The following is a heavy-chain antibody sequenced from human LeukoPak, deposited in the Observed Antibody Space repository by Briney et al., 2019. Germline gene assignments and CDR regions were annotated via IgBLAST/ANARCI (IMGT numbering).Heavy chain of an antibody. J-gene: IGHJ3*02. CDR1: GFTFSSYS. D-gene: IGHD2-21*02. V-gene: IGHV3-21*01. CDR2: ISSSSSYI. CDR3: ARVRSYKRVVTYDAFDI. Sequence: GGSLRLSCAASGFTFSSYSMNWVRQAPGKGLEWVSSISSSSSYIYYADSVKGRFTISRDNAKNSLYLQMNSLRAEDTAVYYCARVRSYKRVVTYDAFDIWGQGTMVTVSS.